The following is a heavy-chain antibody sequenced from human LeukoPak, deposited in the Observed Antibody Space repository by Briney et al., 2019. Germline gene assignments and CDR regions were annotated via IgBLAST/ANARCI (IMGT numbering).Heavy chain of an antibody. CDR1: GGYTSSSGYS. CDR3: ARGLGVAKPTFDS. D-gene: IGHD5-12*01. V-gene: IGHV4-30-2*01. Sequence: PSETLSLTCAVSGGYTSSSGYSWGWIRQPPGKGLECIGFINHGGTTYYNPSLKSRVTISLDRSKNQFSLDLNSVTAADTAVYYCARGLGVAKPTFDSWGLGTLVTVSS. J-gene: IGHJ4*02. CDR2: INHGGTT.